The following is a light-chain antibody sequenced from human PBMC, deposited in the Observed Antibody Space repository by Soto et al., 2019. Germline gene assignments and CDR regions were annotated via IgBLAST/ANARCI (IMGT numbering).Light chain of an antibody. CDR3: SSYAGSNNLYV. J-gene: IGLJ1*01. CDR1: SRDIGAYNY. CDR2: EVV. Sequence: QSVLTQPASVSGSPGQSITISCTGTSRDIGAYNYVSWYLQHPGKAPKLMIYEVVNRPSGISNRFSGSKSGNTASLTISGLQAEDEADYYCSSYAGSNNLYVFGTGTKLTVL. V-gene: IGLV2-14*01.